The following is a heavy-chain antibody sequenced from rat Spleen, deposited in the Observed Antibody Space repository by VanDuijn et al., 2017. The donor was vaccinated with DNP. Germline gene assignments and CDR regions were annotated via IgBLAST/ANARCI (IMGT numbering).Heavy chain of an antibody. V-gene: IGHV5-25*01. CDR3: ARWSSSYYYAMDA. D-gene: IGHD1-2*01. CDR2: ISPDGGHT. J-gene: IGHJ4*01. CDR1: GFTFSDHY. Sequence: EVQLVETGGGLVQSGRSLKLSCAGSGFTFSDHYMAWVRQAPTKGLDWVASISPDGGHTYYRDSVKGRFTISRDNAKSTLYLQMDSLRSEDTATYYCARWSSSYYYAMDAWGQGTSVTVSS.